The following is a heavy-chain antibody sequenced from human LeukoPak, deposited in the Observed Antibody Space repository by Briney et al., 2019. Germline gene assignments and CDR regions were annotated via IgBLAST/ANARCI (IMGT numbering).Heavy chain of an antibody. CDR2: IYHSGST. V-gene: IGHV4-38-2*02. CDR3: ARDHCSSPSFLDI. J-gene: IGHJ3*02. D-gene: IGHD2-2*01. CDR1: GYSISSGYY. Sequence: SETLSLTCTVSGYSISSGYYWGWIRQPPGKGLEWIGSIYHSGSTYYNPSLKSRVTISVDTSKNQFSLKLSSVTAADTAVYYCARDHCSSPSFLDIWGQGTMVTVSS.